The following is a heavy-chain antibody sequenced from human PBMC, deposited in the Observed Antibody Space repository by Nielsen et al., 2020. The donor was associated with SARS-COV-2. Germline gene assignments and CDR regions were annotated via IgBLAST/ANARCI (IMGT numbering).Heavy chain of an antibody. CDR2: IYYRGNT. Sequence: SETLSLTCAVSGVSISSGGYYWSWIRQDPGKGLEWIAYIYYRGNTYYDPSLQSRVTISVDTSKNQFSLKLSSVTAADTAVYYCARDGEYWGQGTLVTVSS. CDR1: GVSISSGGYY. V-gene: IGHV4-31*11. D-gene: IGHD3-10*01. J-gene: IGHJ4*02. CDR3: ARDGEY.